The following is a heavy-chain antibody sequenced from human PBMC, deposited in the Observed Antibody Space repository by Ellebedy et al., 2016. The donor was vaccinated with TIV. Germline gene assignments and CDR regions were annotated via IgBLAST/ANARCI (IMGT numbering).Heavy chain of an antibody. CDR3: ARDMRDTSGYDVFDL. Sequence: GESLKISCAASGFRFNTYWMSWVRQAPGKGLEWVANIRVDGGSSQHLDSVEGRFTISRDNAENSLYLQMNSLRAEDTAVYYCARDMRDTSGYDVFDLWGRGTMVTVSS. CDR2: IRVDGGSS. V-gene: IGHV3-7*01. J-gene: IGHJ3*01. CDR1: GFRFNTYW. D-gene: IGHD3-22*01.